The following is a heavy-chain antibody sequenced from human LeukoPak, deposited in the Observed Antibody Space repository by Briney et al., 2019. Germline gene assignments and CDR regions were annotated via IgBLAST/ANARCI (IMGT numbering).Heavy chain of an antibody. CDR1: GFTSSSYS. J-gene: IGHJ3*02. V-gene: IGHV3-21*01. CDR2: ISSSSSYI. CDR3: ARDRDGHSSGCAFDI. D-gene: IGHD6-19*01. Sequence: GGSLRLSCAASGFTSSSYSMNWVRQAPGKGLEWVSSISSSSSYIYYADSVKGRFTISRDNAKNSLYLQMNSLRAEDTAVYYCARDRDGHSSGCAFDIWGQGTMVTVSS.